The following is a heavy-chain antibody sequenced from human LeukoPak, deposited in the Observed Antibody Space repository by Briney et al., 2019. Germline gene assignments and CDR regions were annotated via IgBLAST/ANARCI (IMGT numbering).Heavy chain of an antibody. CDR3: AREGEVGTTWSWFDP. D-gene: IGHD1-26*01. J-gene: IGHJ5*02. CDR2: TYYRSKWYN. CDR1: GDSFSSNSAA. V-gene: IGHV6-1*01. Sequence: SQTLSLTCAISGDSFSSNSAAWNWLRQSPSRGLEWLGRTYYRSKWYNDYAVSVKSRMTINPDTSKNQFFLQLNSVTPEDMAVYYCAREGEVGTTWSWFDPWGQGTLVTVSS.